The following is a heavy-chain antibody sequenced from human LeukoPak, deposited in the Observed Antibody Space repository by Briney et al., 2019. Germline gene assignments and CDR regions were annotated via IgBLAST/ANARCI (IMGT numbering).Heavy chain of an antibody. V-gene: IGHV3-15*01. Sequence: GGSLRLSCAASGSIFTNTWMSWVRQAPGKGLDWVGLIKSNTDGGATDYAAPVKGRFSISRDDSKNMVYLQMNSLKTEDTAMYYCTTLRGVLGPAKYGGQGALVTVSS. CDR1: GSIFTNTW. CDR2: IKSNTDGGAT. CDR3: TTLRGVLGPAKY. J-gene: IGHJ4*02. D-gene: IGHD3-10*02.